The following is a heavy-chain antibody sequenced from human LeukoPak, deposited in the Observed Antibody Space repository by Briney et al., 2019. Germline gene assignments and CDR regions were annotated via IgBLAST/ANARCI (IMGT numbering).Heavy chain of an antibody. CDR2: LKPSGASP. D-gene: IGHD3-22*01. CDR1: GYTFTSHY. J-gene: IGHJ4*02. V-gene: IGHV1-46*01. CDR3: ASSRGYYPDY. Sequence: ASVKVSCKASGYTFTSHYMHRVRQAPGQGLEWMGILKPSGASPSYAQKFQGRVTMTRDTSTSTVYMELSSLRSKDTAVYYCASSRGYYPDYWGQGTLVTVSS.